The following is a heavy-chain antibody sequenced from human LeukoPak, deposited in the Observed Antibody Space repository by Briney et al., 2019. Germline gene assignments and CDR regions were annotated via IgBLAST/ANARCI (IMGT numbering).Heavy chain of an antibody. V-gene: IGHV4-59*08. D-gene: IGHD1-26*01. Sequence: PSETLSLTCTVSGGSISSYYWSWIRQPPGKGLEWIGYSYYSGSTNYNPSLKSRVTISVDMTKNQFSLKLSSVTAADTAVYYCARYTRGRNGMDVWGQGTTVTVSS. CDR3: ARYTRGRNGMDV. CDR1: GGSISSYY. J-gene: IGHJ6*02. CDR2: SYYSGST.